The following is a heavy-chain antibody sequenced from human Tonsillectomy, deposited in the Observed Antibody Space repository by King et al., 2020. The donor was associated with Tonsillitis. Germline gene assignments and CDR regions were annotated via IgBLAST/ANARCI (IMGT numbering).Heavy chain of an antibody. Sequence: VQLVESGGGLVQPGGSLRLSCAASGFTFSSFAMSWVRQAPGKGLEWVSAISGSGGGTYYADSVKGRFTISRDNSKNTLCLQMNSLRAEDTAVYYCAKDDSMYYDFWSGYPDTYYYGMDVWGQGTTVTVSS. J-gene: IGHJ6*02. CDR2: ISGSGGGT. CDR3: AKDDSMYYDFWSGYPDTYYYGMDV. V-gene: IGHV3-23*04. CDR1: GFTFSSFA. D-gene: IGHD3-3*01.